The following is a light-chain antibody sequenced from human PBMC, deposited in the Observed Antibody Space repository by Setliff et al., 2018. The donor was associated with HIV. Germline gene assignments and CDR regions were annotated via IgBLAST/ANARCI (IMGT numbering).Light chain of an antibody. CDR2: DVS. Sequence: QSALTQPASVSGSPGQSITISCTGTSSDVGGYNYVSWYQQHPGKAPKLMIYDVSDRPSGVSNRFSGSKSGNTASLTISGLQAEDEADYYCASYSNSISFYVFGTGTKVTVL. CDR3: ASYSNSISFYV. CDR1: SSDVGGYNY. V-gene: IGLV2-14*03. J-gene: IGLJ1*01.